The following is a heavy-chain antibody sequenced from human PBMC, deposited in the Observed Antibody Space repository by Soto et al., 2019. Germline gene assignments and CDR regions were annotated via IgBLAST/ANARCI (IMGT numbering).Heavy chain of an antibody. D-gene: IGHD6-19*01. Sequence: ETLSLTCTVSGGSISGYYWSWIRHPPGKGLEWIGNIYYSGSTNYNPSLKSRVTISVDTSKNQFSLKLSSVTAADTAVYYCARVYNSGLNWFDPWGQGTLVTVSS. CDR2: IYYSGST. CDR1: GGSISGYY. V-gene: IGHV4-59*01. CDR3: ARVYNSGLNWFDP. J-gene: IGHJ5*02.